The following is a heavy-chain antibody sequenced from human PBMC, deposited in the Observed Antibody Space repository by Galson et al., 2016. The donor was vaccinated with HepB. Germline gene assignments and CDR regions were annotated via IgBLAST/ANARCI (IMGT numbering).Heavy chain of an antibody. V-gene: IGHV3-21*01. CDR3: ARARFSGSFSGMDV. Sequence: SLRLSCAASGFTFSSYSMNWVRQAPGKGLEWVSSISSRSSYKYYADSVKDRFTVSRDNAKNSLFLQMNSLRAEDTAMYYCARARFSGSFSGMDVWGQGTTVTVSS. CDR1: GFTFSSYS. J-gene: IGHJ6*02. D-gene: IGHD6-25*01. CDR2: ISSRSSYK.